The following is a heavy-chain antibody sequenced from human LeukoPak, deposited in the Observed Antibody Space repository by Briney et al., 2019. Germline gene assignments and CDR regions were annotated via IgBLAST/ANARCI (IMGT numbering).Heavy chain of an antibody. CDR1: GFTFSSYG. CDR3: AKLTGSSFPLDY. Sequence: PGGSLRLSCAASGFTFSSYGMHWVRQAPGKGLEWVAVISYDGSNKYYADSVKGRFTISRDNSKNTLYLQMNSLRAEDTAVYYCAKLTGSSFPLDYWGQGTLVTVSS. V-gene: IGHV3-30*18. CDR2: ISYDGSNK. D-gene: IGHD6-19*01. J-gene: IGHJ4*02.